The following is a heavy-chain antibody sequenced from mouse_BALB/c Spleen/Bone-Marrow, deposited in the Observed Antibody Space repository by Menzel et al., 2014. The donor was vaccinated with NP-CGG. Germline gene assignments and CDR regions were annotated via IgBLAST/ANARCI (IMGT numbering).Heavy chain of an antibody. CDR1: GFDFSRYW. CDR2: INPESSTI. D-gene: IGHD1-2*01. J-gene: IGHJ3*01. CDR3: ARRHYYGFFAY. V-gene: IGHV4-1*02. Sequence: EVKVVESGGGLVQPGGSLKLSCAASGFDFSRYWMSWVRQAPGKGLEWIGEINPESSTINYTPSLKDKFVISRDNAKNTLYLQMSKMISEDAALYYCARRHYYGFFAYWGQGTLVTVSA.